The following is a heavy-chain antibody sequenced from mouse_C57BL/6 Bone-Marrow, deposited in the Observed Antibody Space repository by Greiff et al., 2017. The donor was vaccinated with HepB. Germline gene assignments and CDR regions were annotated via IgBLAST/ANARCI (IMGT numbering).Heavy chain of an antibody. Sequence: VKLQESGPELVKPGASVKLSCKASGYTFTSYDINWVKQRPGQGLEWIGWIYPRDGSTKYNEKFKGKATLTVDTSSSTAYMELHSLTSEDSAVYFCARSGYSNYEGWFAYWGQVTLVTVSA. V-gene: IGHV1-85*01. CDR1: GYTFTSYD. D-gene: IGHD2-5*01. J-gene: IGHJ3*01. CDR2: IYPRDGST. CDR3: ARSGYSNYEGWFAY.